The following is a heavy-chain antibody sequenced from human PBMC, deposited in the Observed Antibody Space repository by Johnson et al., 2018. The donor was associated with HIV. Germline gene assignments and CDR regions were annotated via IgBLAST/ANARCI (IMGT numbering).Heavy chain of an antibody. D-gene: IGHD1-26*01. CDR2: ISGSGGST. J-gene: IGHJ3*02. CDR3: ANSPLSPSGSYPHAPDASVWDI. V-gene: IGHV3-NL1*01. CDR1: GFTFSNYG. Sequence: VQLVESGGGVVKPGRSLRLSCAASGFTFSNYGMHWVRQAPGKGLEWVSAISGSGGSTYYADSVKGRFTISRDNSKNTLYLQMNSLRAEDTAVYYCANSPLSPSGSYPHAPDASVWDIWGQGTMVTVSS.